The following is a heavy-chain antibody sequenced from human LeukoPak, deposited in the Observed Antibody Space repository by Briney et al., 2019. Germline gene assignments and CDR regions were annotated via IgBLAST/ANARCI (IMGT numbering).Heavy chain of an antibody. CDR2: IAVGNGHT. J-gene: IGHJ3*02. CDR1: GFTFSTSA. Sequence: ASVKVSCKASGFTFSTSAMQWVRQARGQRLECIGWIAVGNGHTNYAQKFQERVSITRDMSTTTAYMELSNLRSEDTAVYYCAATGSETDAFDIWGQGTMVTVSS. V-gene: IGHV1-58*02. CDR3: AATGSETDAFDI. D-gene: IGHD6-25*01.